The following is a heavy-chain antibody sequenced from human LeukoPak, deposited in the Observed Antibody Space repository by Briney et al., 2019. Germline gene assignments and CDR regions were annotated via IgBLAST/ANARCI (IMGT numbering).Heavy chain of an antibody. CDR2: VYFSGST. CDR1: GGSVSSAY. CDR3: ARDRDSGSSSNRYFFDF. J-gene: IGHJ4*02. D-gene: IGHD1-26*01. V-gene: IGHV4-59*02. Sequence: SETLSLTCAVSGGSVSSAYWSWIRQPPGKGLEWIGYVYFSGSTNYNPSLTSRVTMSVDTSKNQFSLKLTSVTAADTAVYYCARDRDSGSSSNRYFFDFWGQGTLVTVSS.